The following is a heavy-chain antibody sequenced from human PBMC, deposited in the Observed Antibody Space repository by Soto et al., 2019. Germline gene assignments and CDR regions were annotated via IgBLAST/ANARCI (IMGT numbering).Heavy chain of an antibody. J-gene: IGHJ3*02. CDR1: GGTFSSYT. CDR2: IIPIRGIA. V-gene: IGHV1-69*08. CDR3: ARDLSWNDEAWAFDI. D-gene: IGHD1-1*01. Sequence: QVQLVQSGAEVKKPGSSVKVSCKASGGTFSSYTISWVRQAPGQGLEWMGRIIPIRGIANYAQKFQGRVTITADKSTSTAYMELSSLRSEDTAVYYCARDLSWNDEAWAFDIWGQGTMVTVCS.